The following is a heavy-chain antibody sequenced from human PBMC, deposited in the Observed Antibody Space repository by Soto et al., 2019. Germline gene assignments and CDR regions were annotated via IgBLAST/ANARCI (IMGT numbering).Heavy chain of an antibody. D-gene: IGHD2-2*01. J-gene: IGHJ6*04. CDR2: IYYSGST. V-gene: IGHV4-59*01. CDR3: ARESSYCSSTSCYSSYYGMDV. CDR1: GGSISSYY. Sequence: SETLSLTCTVSGGSISSYYWSWIRQPPGKGLEWIGYIYYSGSTNYNPSLKSRVTISVDTSKNQFSLKLSSVTAADTAVYYCARESSYCSSTSCYSSYYGMDVRGKWTKVTAPQ.